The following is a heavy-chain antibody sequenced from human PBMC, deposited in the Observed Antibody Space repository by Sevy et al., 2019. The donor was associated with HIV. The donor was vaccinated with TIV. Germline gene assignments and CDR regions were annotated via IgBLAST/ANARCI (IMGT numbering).Heavy chain of an antibody. CDR3: ARRHGDY. Sequence: SETLSLTCTVSGGSISSYYWSWIRQPPGKGLEWIGYIYYSGSTNYNPSLKSRVTISVDTSKNQFSLKLSSVTAVDTAVYYCARRHGDYWGQGTLVTVSS. V-gene: IGHV4-59*13. CDR2: IYYSGST. J-gene: IGHJ4*02. CDR1: GGSISSYY.